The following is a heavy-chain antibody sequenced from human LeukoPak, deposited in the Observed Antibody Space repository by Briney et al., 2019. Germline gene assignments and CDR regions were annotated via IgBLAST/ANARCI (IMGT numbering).Heavy chain of an antibody. CDR3: ARERGRYYDSSGYIH. J-gene: IGHJ4*02. V-gene: IGHV1-69*06. Sequence: SVKVSCKASGGTFSSYAISWVRQAPGQGLEWMGGIIPIFGTANYAQKFQGRVTITADKSTSTAYMELSSLRSEDTAVCYCARERGRYYDSSGYIHWGQGTLVTVSS. D-gene: IGHD3-22*01. CDR2: IIPIFGTA. CDR1: GGTFSSYA.